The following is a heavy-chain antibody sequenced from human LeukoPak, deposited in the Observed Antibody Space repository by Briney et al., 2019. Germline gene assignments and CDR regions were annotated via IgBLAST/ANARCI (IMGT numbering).Heavy chain of an antibody. CDR3: ARAGRALNWFDP. CDR2: INPNSGDT. CDR1: GYTFTGYY. J-gene: IGHJ5*02. Sequence: GASVKVSCKASGYTFTGYYMHWVRQAPGQGLEWMGWINPNSGDTNYAQKFQGRVTMTRDTSISTAYMELSRLRSDDTAVYYCARAGRALNWFDPWGQGTLVTVSS. V-gene: IGHV1-2*02.